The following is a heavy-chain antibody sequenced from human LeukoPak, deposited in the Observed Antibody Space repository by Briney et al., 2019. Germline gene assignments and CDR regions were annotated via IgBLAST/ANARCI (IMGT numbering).Heavy chain of an antibody. CDR3: ARDVGATTRDYYYMDV. J-gene: IGHJ6*03. CDR2: IVVGSGNT. V-gene: IGHV1-58*02. Sequence: GASVKVSCKASGFTFTSSAMQWVRQARGQRLEWRGWIVVGSGNTNYAQKFQERVTITRDMSTSTAYMELRSLRSEDTAVYYCARDVGATTRDYYYMDVWGKGTTVTVSS. CDR1: GFTFTSSA. D-gene: IGHD1-26*01.